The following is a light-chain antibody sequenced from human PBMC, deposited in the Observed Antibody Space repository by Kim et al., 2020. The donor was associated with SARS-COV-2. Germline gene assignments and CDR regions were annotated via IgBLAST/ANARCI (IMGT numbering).Light chain of an antibody. V-gene: IGKV3-15*01. CDR2: GAT. J-gene: IGKJ4*01. CDR1: QSCWRN. Sequence: VSPREKATLLVRARQSCWRNFGWYQPKPGQAPRLLSYGATHKATGIPARFSCSGAGAEFTLTISNLQAGDFAGYYCQQYNNLPALTFGGETKGEI. CDR3: QQYNNLPALT.